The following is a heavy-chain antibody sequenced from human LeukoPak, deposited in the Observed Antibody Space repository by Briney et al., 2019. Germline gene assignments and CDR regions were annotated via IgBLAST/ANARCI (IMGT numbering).Heavy chain of an antibody. CDR3: ARDHRTFLGYRLVIDY. CDR1: GYTFTGYY. D-gene: IGHD5-18*01. CDR2: ISAYNGNT. J-gene: IGHJ4*02. Sequence: GASVKVSCKASGYTFTGYYMHWVRQAPGQGLEWMGWISAYNGNTNYAQKLQGRVTMTTDTSTSTAYMELRSLRSDDTAVYYCARDHRTFLGYRLVIDYWGQGTLVTVSS. V-gene: IGHV1-18*04.